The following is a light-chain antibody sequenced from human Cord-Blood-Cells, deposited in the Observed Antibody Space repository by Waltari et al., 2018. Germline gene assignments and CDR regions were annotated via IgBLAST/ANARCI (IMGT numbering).Light chain of an antibody. Sequence: QSALTQPASVSGSPGQSSTISCTGTSSDVGGYNYVSWYQQHPGKAPKLMIYDVSNRPSGVSNRFSGSKSGNTASLTISGLQAEDDADYYCSSYTSSSTWVFGGGTKLTVL. V-gene: IGLV2-14*03. CDR2: DVS. CDR1: SSDVGGYNY. J-gene: IGLJ3*02. CDR3: SSYTSSSTWV.